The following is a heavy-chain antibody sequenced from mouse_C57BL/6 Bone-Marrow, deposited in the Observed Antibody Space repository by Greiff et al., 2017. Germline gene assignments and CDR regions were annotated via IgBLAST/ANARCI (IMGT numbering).Heavy chain of an antibody. CDR2: IYPRSGNT. Sequence: QVQLQQSGAELARPGASVKLSCKASGYTFTGYGISWVKQRTGQGLEWIGEIYPRSGNTYYNEKFKGKATLTADKSSSTAYMELRSLTSEDSAVYFCPLLRYPWYFDVWGTGTTVTVSS. D-gene: IGHD1-1*01. J-gene: IGHJ1*03. CDR1: GYTFTGYG. CDR3: PLLRYPWYFDV. V-gene: IGHV1-81*01.